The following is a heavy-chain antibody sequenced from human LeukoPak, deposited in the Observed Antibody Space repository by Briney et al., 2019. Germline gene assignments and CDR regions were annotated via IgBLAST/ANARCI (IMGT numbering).Heavy chain of an antibody. CDR3: ARAKSSGYSNFAYGAFDI. V-gene: IGHV3-21*04. J-gene: IGHJ3*02. D-gene: IGHD3-22*01. CDR2: ISSSSSYI. Sequence: GGSLRLSCAASGFTFSSYSMNWVRQAPGKGLEWVSSISSSSSYIYYADSVKGRFTISRDNAENSLYLQMNSLRAEDTAVYYCARAKSSGYSNFAYGAFDIWGQGTMVTVSS. CDR1: GFTFSSYS.